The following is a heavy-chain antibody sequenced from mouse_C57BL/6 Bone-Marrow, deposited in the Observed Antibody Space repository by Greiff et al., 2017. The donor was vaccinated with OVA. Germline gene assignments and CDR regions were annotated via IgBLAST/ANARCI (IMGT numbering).Heavy chain of an antibody. CDR2: IDPETGGT. J-gene: IGHJ1*03. Sequence: QVQLKQSGAELVRPGASVTLSCKASGYTFTDYEMHWVKQTPVHGLEWIGAIDPETGGTAYNQKFKGKAILTADKSSSTAYMELRSLTSEDSAVYYCTNYGSSHWYFDVWGTGTTVTVSS. CDR3: TNYGSSHWYFDV. V-gene: IGHV1-15*01. CDR1: GYTFTDYE. D-gene: IGHD1-1*01.